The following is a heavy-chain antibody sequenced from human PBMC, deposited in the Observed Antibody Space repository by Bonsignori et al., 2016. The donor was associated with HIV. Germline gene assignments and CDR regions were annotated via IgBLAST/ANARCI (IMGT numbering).Heavy chain of an antibody. V-gene: IGHV4-38-2*01. J-gene: IGHJ6*03. CDR3: ARGGPYYHLDV. D-gene: IGHD2-21*01. Sequence: QLQLQESGPGLVKPSETLSLTCAVSGYSISSGYYWGWIRQPPGRGWNGLGLSIILGVPTITRLSRVESPLSGEKSKNQLSLRLTSVTAADTAVYFCARGGPYYHLDVWGKGTTVTVFS. CDR1: GYSISSGYY. CDR2: SIILGVP.